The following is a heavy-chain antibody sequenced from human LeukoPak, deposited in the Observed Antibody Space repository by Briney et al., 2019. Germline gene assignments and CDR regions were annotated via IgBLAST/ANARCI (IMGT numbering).Heavy chain of an antibody. Sequence: PGGSLRLSCAASASTFSSNWMHWVRQAPGKGLLWVSRISKDGSSTSYADSVKGRFTISRDKAKNTLYLQMSSLTAEDTAVYFCAASMAGFNWFDPWGQGTLVTVSS. J-gene: IGHJ5*02. CDR2: ISKDGSST. D-gene: IGHD6-19*01. V-gene: IGHV3-74*01. CDR3: AASMAGFNWFDP. CDR1: ASTFSSNW.